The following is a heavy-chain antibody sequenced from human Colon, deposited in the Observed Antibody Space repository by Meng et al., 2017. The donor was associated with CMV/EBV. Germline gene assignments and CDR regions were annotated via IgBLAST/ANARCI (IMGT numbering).Heavy chain of an antibody. D-gene: IGHD5-18*01. V-gene: IGHV3-30*04. J-gene: IGHJ4*02. CDR2: ISYDGSKT. CDR1: GFTFSSYA. CDR3: ARAGYGGYIKDAFDY. Sequence: GESLKISCAASGFTFSSYAMHWVRQAPGKGLEWVAVISYDGSKTYHADSVKGRFTISRDNSKNTLYLQMDSLRPEDTAVYFCARAGYGGYIKDAFDYWGQGTLVTVSS.